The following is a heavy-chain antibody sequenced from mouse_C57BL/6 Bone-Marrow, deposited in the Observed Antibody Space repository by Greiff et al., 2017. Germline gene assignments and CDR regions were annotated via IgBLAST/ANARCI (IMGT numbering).Heavy chain of an antibody. V-gene: IGHV5-4*01. J-gene: IGHJ3*01. Sequence: EVQLVESGGGLVKPGGSLKLSCAASGFTFSSYAMSWVRQTPEKRLEWVATISDGGSYTYYPDNVKGRFTISRDNAKNNLYLQMSHLKSEDTAMYYCARPHYYGSSSWFAYWGQGTLVTVSA. D-gene: IGHD1-1*01. CDR1: GFTFSSYA. CDR2: ISDGGSYT. CDR3: ARPHYYGSSSWFAY.